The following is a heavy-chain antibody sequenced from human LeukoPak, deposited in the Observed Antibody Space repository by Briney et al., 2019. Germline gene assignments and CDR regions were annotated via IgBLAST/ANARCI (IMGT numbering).Heavy chain of an antibody. V-gene: IGHV3-23*01. J-gene: IGHJ4*02. Sequence: GGSLRLSCAASGFTFSSYAMSWVRQAPGKGLEWVSLIIVDGTTTSYEDSVKGRFTIPRDNSTSTLFLQMNSLRPEDTALYYCAKYGGHPLPHYYLDYWGQGTQVTVSS. CDR1: GFTFSSYA. CDR3: AKYGGHPLPHYYLDY. D-gene: IGHD3-16*01. CDR2: IIVDGTTT.